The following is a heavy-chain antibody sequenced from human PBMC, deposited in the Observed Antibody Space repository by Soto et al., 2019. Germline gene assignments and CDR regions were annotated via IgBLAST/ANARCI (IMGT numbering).Heavy chain of an antibody. CDR1: GGSISSFFYY. CDR3: ARVGYSSNIGIDY. Sequence: SETLXLTCTVSGGSISSFFYYWSWIRQHPGKGLEWIGYIYYSGSTYYNPSLKSRVTISVDTSKNQFSLKLSSVTAADTAVYYCARVGYSSNIGIDYWGQGTLVTVSS. J-gene: IGHJ4*02. V-gene: IGHV4-31*03. CDR2: IYYSGST. D-gene: IGHD2-21*01.